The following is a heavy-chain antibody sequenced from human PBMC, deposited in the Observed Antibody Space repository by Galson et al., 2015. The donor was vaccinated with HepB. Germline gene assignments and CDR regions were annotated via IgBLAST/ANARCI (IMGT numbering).Heavy chain of an antibody. CDR2: ISGGGSGT. CDR3: ARVRGATYYFDF. J-gene: IGHJ4*02. V-gene: IGHV3-23*01. D-gene: IGHD4/OR15-4a*01. CDR1: GFTFDTYA. Sequence: SLRLSCAASGFTFDTYAMTWVRQAPGKGLEWVSSISGGGSGTFYADSVKGRFTISRDNSKNTLYLQMNSLRAEDTAVYYCARVRGATYYFDFWGQGTLVTVSS.